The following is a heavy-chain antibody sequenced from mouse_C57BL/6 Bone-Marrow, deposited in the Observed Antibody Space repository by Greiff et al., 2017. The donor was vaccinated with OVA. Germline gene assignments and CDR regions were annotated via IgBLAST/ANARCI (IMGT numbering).Heavy chain of an antibody. CDR1: GYTFTDYY. CDR2: IFPGSGST. CDR3: ARGGYDYEFAY. V-gene: IGHV1-75*01. D-gene: IGHD2-4*01. Sequence: QVQLQQSGPELVKPGASVKISCKASGYTFTDYYINWVKQRPGQGLEWIGWIFPGSGSTYYNEKFKGKATLTVDKSSSTAYMQLSSLTSEDSAVYYCARGGYDYEFAYWGQGTLVTVSA. J-gene: IGHJ3*01.